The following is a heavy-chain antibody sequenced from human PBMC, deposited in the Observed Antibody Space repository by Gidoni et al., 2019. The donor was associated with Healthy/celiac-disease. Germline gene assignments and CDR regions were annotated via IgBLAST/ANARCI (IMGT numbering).Heavy chain of an antibody. CDR3: AKDGGDYSSSWYGYYYYGMDV. D-gene: IGHD6-13*01. V-gene: IGHV3-30*18. Sequence: QVQLVESGGGVVQPGRSLSLSCAAPGFTFSSYGMPWVRQAPGKGLEWVAVISYDGSNKYYADSVKGRFTISRDNSKNTLYLQMNSLRAEDTAVYYCAKDGGDYSSSWYGYYYYGMDVWGQGTTVTVSS. CDR2: ISYDGSNK. CDR1: GFTFSSYG. J-gene: IGHJ6*02.